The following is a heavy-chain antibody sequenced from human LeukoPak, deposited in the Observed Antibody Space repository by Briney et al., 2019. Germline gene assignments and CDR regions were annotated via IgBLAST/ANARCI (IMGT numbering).Heavy chain of an antibody. CDR1: GGSFSGYY. V-gene: IGHV4-34*01. J-gene: IGHJ4*02. CDR3: ARESYDSSGYTDY. CDR2: INHSGST. Sequence: SETLSLTCAVYGGSFSGYYWSWIRQPPGKGLEWIGEINHSGSTSYSPSLKSRVTISVDTSKNQFSLKLSSVTAADTAVYYCARESYDSSGYTDYWGQGTLVTVSS. D-gene: IGHD3-22*01.